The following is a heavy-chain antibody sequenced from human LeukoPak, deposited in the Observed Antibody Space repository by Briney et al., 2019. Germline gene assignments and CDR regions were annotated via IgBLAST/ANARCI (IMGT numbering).Heavy chain of an antibody. V-gene: IGHV4-39*07. Sequence: SETLSLTCTVSGGSISCSSYYWGWIRQPPGKGLEWIGSIYYSGSTYYNPSLKSRVTISVDTSKNQFSLKLSSVTAADTAVYYCARDYRGDIVATAGTFDYWGQGTLVTVSS. CDR2: IYYSGST. D-gene: IGHD5-12*01. CDR1: GGSISCSSYY. J-gene: IGHJ4*02. CDR3: ARDYRGDIVATAGTFDY.